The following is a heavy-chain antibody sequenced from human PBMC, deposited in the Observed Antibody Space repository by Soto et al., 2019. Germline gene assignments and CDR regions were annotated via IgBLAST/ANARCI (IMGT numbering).Heavy chain of an antibody. Sequence: QVQLQESGPGLVKSSETLSLTCTVSGGSISSYYWSWIRQPTGKGLEWIGYISYSGNTNYNPSLNRRDFISVDAAKPKYSQKLSSLTAADAAGYCCASRTSGYDGSYFESWGQGALVTVPS. J-gene: IGHJ4*02. CDR1: GGSISSYY. CDR2: ISYSGNT. V-gene: IGHV4-59*12. D-gene: IGHD5-12*01. CDR3: ASRTSGYDGSYFES.